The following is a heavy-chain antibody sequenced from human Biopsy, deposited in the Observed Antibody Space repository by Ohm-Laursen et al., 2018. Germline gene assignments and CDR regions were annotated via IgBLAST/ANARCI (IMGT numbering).Heavy chain of an antibody. J-gene: IGHJ4*02. D-gene: IGHD4-23*01. CDR2: ISYTGYT. Sequence: TLSLTCTVSGGSFTGHYWSWIRQPPGKGLEWIGHISYTGYTSYNASLKSRVPISVDTSRNHFSLRLSSLSAAVTAVYFCARGSNDFGGLYFPRWGQGTLLTVSS. V-gene: IGHV4-59*11. CDR3: ARGSNDFGGLYFPR. CDR1: GGSFTGHY.